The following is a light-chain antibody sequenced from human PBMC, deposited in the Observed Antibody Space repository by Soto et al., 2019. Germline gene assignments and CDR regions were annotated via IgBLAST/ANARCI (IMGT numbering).Light chain of an antibody. CDR1: SSDVGSYNL. CDR2: EGS. CDR3: CSYAGSSTWV. Sequence: QSALTQPASVSGSPGQSITISCTGTSSDVGSYNLVSWYQQHPGKAPKLMIYEGSKRPSGVSNRFSGSKSGNTASLTISGLQADDESDYYWCSYAGSSTWVFGGGTKLTVL. V-gene: IGLV2-23*01. J-gene: IGLJ3*02.